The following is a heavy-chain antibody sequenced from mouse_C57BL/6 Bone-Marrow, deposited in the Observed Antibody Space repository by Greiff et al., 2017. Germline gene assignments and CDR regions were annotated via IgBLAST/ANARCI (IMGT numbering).Heavy chain of an antibody. D-gene: IGHD2-3*01. CDR2: IYPGGGYT. Sequence: QVQLKQSGAELVRPGTSVKMSCKASGYTFTNYGIGWAKQRPGHGLEWIGDIYPGGGYTNYNEKFKGKATLTADKSSSTAYMQFSSLTSEDSAIYYCARGYDGYLDYWGQGTTLTVSS. V-gene: IGHV1-63*01. CDR1: GYTFTNYG. J-gene: IGHJ2*01. CDR3: ARGYDGYLDY.